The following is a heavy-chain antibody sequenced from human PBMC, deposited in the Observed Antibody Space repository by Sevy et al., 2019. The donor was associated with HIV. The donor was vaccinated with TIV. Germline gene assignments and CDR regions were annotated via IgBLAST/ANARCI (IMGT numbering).Heavy chain of an antibody. CDR1: GGSISSGDYN. Sequence: SETLSLTCTVSGGSISSGDYNWSWIRQPPGKGLEWIGYIYYTGRTDYNPSLKSRVIISVDTSKSQVSLKLSSVTAADTAVYYCARGPPFGYWGQGTLVTVSS. CDR3: ARGPPFGY. J-gene: IGHJ4*02. V-gene: IGHV4-30-4*01. CDR2: IYYTGRT.